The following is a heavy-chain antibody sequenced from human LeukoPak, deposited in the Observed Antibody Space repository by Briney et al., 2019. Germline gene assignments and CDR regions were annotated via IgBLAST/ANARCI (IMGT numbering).Heavy chain of an antibody. CDR3: AKDSPIFGVVIPPDY. CDR1: GFTFSSYA. D-gene: IGHD3-3*01. V-gene: IGHV3-23*01. J-gene: IGHJ4*02. CDR2: ISGSSGRT. Sequence: GRSLRLSCAASGFTFSSYAMSWVRQAPGKGLEWVSAISGSSGRTYYADSVKGRFTISRDNSKNTLYLQMNSLRAEDTAVYYCAKDSPIFGVVIPPDYWGQGTLVTVS.